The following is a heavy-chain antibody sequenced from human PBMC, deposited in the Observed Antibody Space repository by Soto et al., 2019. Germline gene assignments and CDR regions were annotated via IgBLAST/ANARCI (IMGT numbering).Heavy chain of an antibody. CDR2: ISYDGSNK. Sequence: GGSLRLSCAASGFTFSSYGMHWVRQAPGKGLEWVAVISYDGSNKYYADSVKGRFTISRDNSKNTLYLQMNSLRAEDTAVYYCAKSSGGARTYCSSTSCPTGIHYYGMDVWGQGTTVTVSS. CDR3: AKSSGGARTYCSSTSCPTGIHYYGMDV. D-gene: IGHD2-2*01. CDR1: GFTFSSYG. J-gene: IGHJ6*02. V-gene: IGHV3-30*18.